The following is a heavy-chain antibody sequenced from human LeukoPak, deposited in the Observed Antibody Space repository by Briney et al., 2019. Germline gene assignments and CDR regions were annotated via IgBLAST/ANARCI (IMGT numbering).Heavy chain of an antibody. CDR3: AKAGRGVISHFDH. J-gene: IGHJ4*02. CDR2: IWYDGSNK. V-gene: IGHV3-33*06. D-gene: IGHD3-10*01. CDR1: GFTFSTYG. Sequence: GRSLRLSCAVSGFTFSTYGMHWVRQAPGKGLEWVTVIWYDGSNKYYADSVKGRFTISRDNSKNTVYLQMSSLRVEDTAVYYCAKAGRGVISHFDHWGQGTLVTVSS.